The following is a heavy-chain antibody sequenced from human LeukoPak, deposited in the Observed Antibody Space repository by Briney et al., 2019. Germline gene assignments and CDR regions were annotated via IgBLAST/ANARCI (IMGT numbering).Heavy chain of an antibody. CDR2: IIPIFGTA. CDR3: ARDLFSVTMIVVVGLD. D-gene: IGHD3-22*01. CDR1: GGTFSSYA. V-gene: IGHV1-69*13. Sequence: ASVKVSCKASGGTFSSYAISWVRQAPGQGLEWMGGIIPIFGTANYAQKFQGRVTITADESTSTAYMELSSLRSEDTAVYYCARDLFSVTMIVVVGLDWGQGTLVTVSS. J-gene: IGHJ4*02.